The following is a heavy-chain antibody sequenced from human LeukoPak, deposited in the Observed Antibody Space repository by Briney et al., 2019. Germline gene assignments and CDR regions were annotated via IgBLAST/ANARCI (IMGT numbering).Heavy chain of an antibody. J-gene: IGHJ4*02. CDR2: IVPIFGIA. D-gene: IGHD3-22*01. V-gene: IGHV1-69*17. CDR1: GGTFSSYA. CDR3: ARVLYYYDSSGPRGFDY. Sequence: GSSVKVSCKASGGTFSSYAISWVRQAPGQGLEWMGGIVPIFGIANYAQKFQGRVTITADKSTSTAYMELSSLRSEDTAVYYCARVLYYYDSSGPRGFDYWGQGTLVTVSS.